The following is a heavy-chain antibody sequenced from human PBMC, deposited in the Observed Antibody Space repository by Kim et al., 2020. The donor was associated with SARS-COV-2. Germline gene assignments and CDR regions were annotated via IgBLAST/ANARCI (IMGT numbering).Heavy chain of an antibody. Sequence: SETLSLTCTVSGASIGSHGYFWAWIRQPPGKGLEWIGSLSYSGRRYYNPSLERRVTTSLDTSKTQFSLRLTSVTAADTAVYRCARLYAFTGSSTAYSFD. CDR3: ARLYAFTGSSTAYSFD. CDR2: LSYSGRR. D-gene: IGHD3-10*01. CDR1: GASIGSHGYF. J-gene: IGHJ4*01. V-gene: IGHV4-39*01.